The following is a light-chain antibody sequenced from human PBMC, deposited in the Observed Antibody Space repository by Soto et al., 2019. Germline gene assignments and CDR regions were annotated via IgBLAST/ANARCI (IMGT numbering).Light chain of an antibody. CDR2: GAY. CDR3: QQYNNWPRT. J-gene: IGKJ1*01. V-gene: IGKV3-15*01. CDR1: QSIGSD. Sequence: EIVMTQSPATLSVSPGERATLSCRASQSIGSDLVWYQQKPGQAPRLLIYGAYTRATGIPARFSGSGSGTEFTLRISSLQSEDFAVYYCQQYNNWPRTFGQGTKVEIK.